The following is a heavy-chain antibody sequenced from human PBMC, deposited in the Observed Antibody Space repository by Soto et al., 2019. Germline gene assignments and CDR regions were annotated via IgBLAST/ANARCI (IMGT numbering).Heavy chain of an antibody. CDR1: GFMFNNSA. V-gene: IGHV3-23*01. D-gene: IGHD3-22*01. Sequence: EVELLESGGGLVQPGGSLRLSCKASGFMFNNSAMTWVRQAPGQGLQWVASVSDNGGSRGGTYYADSVKGRFTISRDNSKNTLYLQLDSLRGADTAVYYCARSKAVVIAALDIWGQGTMVTVSS. CDR3: ARSKAVVIAALDI. CDR2: VSDNGGSRGGT. J-gene: IGHJ3*02.